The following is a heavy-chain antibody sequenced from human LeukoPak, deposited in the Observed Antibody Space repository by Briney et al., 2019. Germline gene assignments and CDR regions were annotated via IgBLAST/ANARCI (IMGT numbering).Heavy chain of an antibody. CDR2: IYYSGST. J-gene: IGHJ3*02. Sequence: SETLSLTCTVSGGSTSNYYWSWIRQPPGKGLEWIGYIYYSGSTNYNPSLKSRVTMSVDTSKNQFSLKLSSVTAADTAVYYCARDYYDSWAFDIWGQGTMVTVSS. CDR3: ARDYYDSWAFDI. D-gene: IGHD3-3*01. CDR1: GGSTSNYY. V-gene: IGHV4-59*12.